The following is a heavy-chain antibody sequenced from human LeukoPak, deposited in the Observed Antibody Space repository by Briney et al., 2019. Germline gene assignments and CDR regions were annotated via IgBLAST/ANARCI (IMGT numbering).Heavy chain of an antibody. Sequence: GGSLRLSCAASGFTFSSYAMSWVRQAPGKGLEWVSAISGNGGSTYYADSVKGRFTISRDNSKNTLYLQMNSLRAEDTAVYYCAKAGITMIVVVPTVDYWGQGTLVTVSS. CDR2: ISGNGGST. D-gene: IGHD3-22*01. CDR3: AKAGITMIVVVPTVDY. CDR1: GFTFSSYA. V-gene: IGHV3-23*01. J-gene: IGHJ4*02.